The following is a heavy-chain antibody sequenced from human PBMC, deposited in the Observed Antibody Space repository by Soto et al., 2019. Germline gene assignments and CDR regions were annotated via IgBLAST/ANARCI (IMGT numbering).Heavy chain of an antibody. J-gene: IGHJ5*02. V-gene: IGHV1-18*01. CDR2: ISAYNGNT. CDR3: ASYVAGVVVVAATVSWFDP. D-gene: IGHD2-15*01. CDR1: GYTFTSYG. Sequence: ASVKVSCKASGYTFTSYGISWVRQAPGQGLEWMGWISAYNGNTNYAQKLQGRVTMTTDTSTSTAYMELRSLRSDDTAVYYCASYVAGVVVVAATVSWFDPWGQGTLVTVSS.